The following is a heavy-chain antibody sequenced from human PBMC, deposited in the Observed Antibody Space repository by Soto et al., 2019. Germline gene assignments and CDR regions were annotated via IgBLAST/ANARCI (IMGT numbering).Heavy chain of an antibody. D-gene: IGHD4-4*01. Sequence: GGSLRLSCAASGFTFSSYWMSWVRQAPGKGLEWVANIKQDGSEKYYVDSVKGRFTISRDNAKNSLYLQMNSLRAEDTAVYYCARDYSNYVSYYYYYMDVWGKGTTVTVSS. V-gene: IGHV3-7*01. CDR1: GFTFSSYW. J-gene: IGHJ6*03. CDR3: ARDYSNYVSYYYYYMDV. CDR2: IKQDGSEK.